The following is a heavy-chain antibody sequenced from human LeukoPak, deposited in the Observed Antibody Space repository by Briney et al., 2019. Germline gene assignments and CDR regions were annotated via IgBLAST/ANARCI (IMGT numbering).Heavy chain of an antibody. V-gene: IGHV3-64D*06. D-gene: IGHD6-13*01. Sequence: PGGSLRLSCSASGFTFSSYAMHWVRQAPGKGLEYVSAISSNGGSTYYADSVKGRFTISRDNSKNMLYLQMSSLRAEDTAVYYCVKDSSSWRGPFDYWGQGTLVTVSS. CDR1: GFTFSSYA. J-gene: IGHJ4*02. CDR3: VKDSSSWRGPFDY. CDR2: ISSNGGST.